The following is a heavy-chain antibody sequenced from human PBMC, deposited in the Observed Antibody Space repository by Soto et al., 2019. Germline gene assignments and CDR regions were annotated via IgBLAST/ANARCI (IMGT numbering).Heavy chain of an antibody. V-gene: IGHV4-59*08. CDR1: GGSIRSYC. J-gene: IGHJ4*02. D-gene: IGHD3-10*01. CDR3: ARHGNSFSSTYYYGSGSSDY. Sequence: PSETLSLTCTVSGGSIRSYCWTWIRQPPGEGLEWIGCICNSGTTNYNPSLKSRVAISIDTSKNQFSLQLSSVTAADTAVYYCARHGNSFSSTYYYGSGSSDYWGQGTLVTVSS. CDR2: ICNSGTT.